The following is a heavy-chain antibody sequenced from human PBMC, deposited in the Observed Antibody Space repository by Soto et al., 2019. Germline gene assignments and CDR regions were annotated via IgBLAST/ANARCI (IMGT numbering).Heavy chain of an antibody. CDR2: IWYDGSNK. CDR1: GFTFSSYG. V-gene: IGHV3-33*01. CDR3: ASSMYSNNWERFDY. Sequence: QVQLVESGGGVVQPGRSLRLSCAASGFTFSSYGMHWVRQAPGKGLEWVAVIWYDGSNKYYADSVKGRFTISRDNSKNTRYLQMNSLRAEDTALYYCASSMYSNNWERFDYWGQGTLVTVSS. D-gene: IGHD6-13*01. J-gene: IGHJ4*02.